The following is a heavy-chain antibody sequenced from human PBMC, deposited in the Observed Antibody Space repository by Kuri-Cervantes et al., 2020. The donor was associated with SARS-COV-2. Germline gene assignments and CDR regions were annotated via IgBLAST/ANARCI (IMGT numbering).Heavy chain of an antibody. CDR2: LSYDVDNG. J-gene: IGHJ4*02. V-gene: IGHV3-33*05. D-gene: IGHD2-15*01. CDR1: GFPFSTSV. CDR3: AKEGCSGGSCYSGHFDY. Sequence: GGSLRLSCAASGFPFSTSVMHWVRQAPGKGLEWVALLSYDVDNGFYADSVKGRFTISRDNSKNTLYLQMNSLRAEDTAVYYCAKEGCSGGSCYSGHFDYWGQGTLVTVSS.